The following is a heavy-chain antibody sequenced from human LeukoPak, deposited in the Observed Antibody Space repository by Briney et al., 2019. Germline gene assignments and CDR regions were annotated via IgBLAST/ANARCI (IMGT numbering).Heavy chain of an antibody. D-gene: IGHD2-2*01. CDR1: GASVRRYY. V-gene: IGHV4-59*02. CDR2: SHYSGSA. Sequence: SETLSLTCTVSGASVRRYYSSWIRQSPGKGLEWIGYSHYSGSANYNPSLKSRVSISIDTSKNQFSLNLRSLTAADTAVYYCAGGGDCSSASCHAPLFDWWGPGILVTVSS. J-gene: IGHJ4*02. CDR3: AGGGDCSSASCHAPLFDW.